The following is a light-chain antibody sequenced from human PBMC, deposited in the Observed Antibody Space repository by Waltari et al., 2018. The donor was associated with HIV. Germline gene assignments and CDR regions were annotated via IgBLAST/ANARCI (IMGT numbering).Light chain of an antibody. Sequence: SYEVTHPPSLAVPPGQTDSLPRSGYDLGDQYTCGYQPRPGQSTLPVIYQDNQRPPGIPQLFSGSSSGHTATLTISGSLPMDEADYYFQAWGSTTSGVFGRGTKLTVL. V-gene: IGLV3-1*01. CDR2: QDN. J-gene: IGLJ2*01. CDR1: DLGDQY. CDR3: QAWGSTTSGV.